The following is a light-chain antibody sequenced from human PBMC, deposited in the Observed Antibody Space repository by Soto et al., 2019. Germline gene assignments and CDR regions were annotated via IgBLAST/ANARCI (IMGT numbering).Light chain of an antibody. V-gene: IGKV3-20*01. CDR1: QSVRSSY. Sequence: VVTQSQGTLSLSPGERATLSCRASQSVRSSYLAWYQQRRGQAPRLLIYGASSRATGIPDRFSGSRSGTDLPLTISRLEPEEFAVYYCQQSDSSPWTFGQGTKVEIK. J-gene: IGKJ1*01. CDR3: QQSDSSPWT. CDR2: GAS.